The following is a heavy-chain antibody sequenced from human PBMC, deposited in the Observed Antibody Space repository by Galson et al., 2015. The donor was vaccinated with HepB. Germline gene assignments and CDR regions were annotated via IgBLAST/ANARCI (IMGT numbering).Heavy chain of an antibody. J-gene: IGHJ4*02. Sequence: SLRLSCAASGFTFSSYAMSWVRQAPGKGLEWVSAISGSGGSTYYADSVKGRFTISRDNSKNTLYLQMNSLRAEDTAVYYCAREYSSGWDRIDYWGQGTLVTVSS. CDR3: AREYSSGWDRIDY. V-gene: IGHV3-23*01. D-gene: IGHD6-19*01. CDR2: ISGSGGST. CDR1: GFTFSSYA.